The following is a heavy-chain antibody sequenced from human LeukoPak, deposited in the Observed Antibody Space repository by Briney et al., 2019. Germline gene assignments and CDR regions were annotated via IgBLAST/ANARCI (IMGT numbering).Heavy chain of an antibody. V-gene: IGHV4-59*11. CDR3: ARGGLVGAIYFGY. D-gene: IGHD1-26*01. CDR2: IYYSGST. CDR1: GGSISSHY. Sequence: KSSETLSLTCTVSGGSISSHYWSWIRQPPGKGLEWIGYIYYSGSTNYNPSLKSRVTISVDTSKNQFSLKLSSVTAADTAVYYCARGGLVGAIYFGYWGQGTLVTVSS. J-gene: IGHJ4*02.